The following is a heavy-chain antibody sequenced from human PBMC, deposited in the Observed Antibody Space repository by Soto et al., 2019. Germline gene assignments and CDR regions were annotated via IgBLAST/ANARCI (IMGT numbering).Heavy chain of an antibody. CDR1: GFTFAGCA. Sequence: PVEVSCKDSGFTFAGCAGRWVRQARGQSLEWMGRILVDSHNTKSAQKLTARVTISWDVSTSTAFTELRSLRSEDTAEYYCATDNNTSPFDYWGQGTLVTVSS. J-gene: IGHJ4*02. D-gene: IGHD1-26*01. V-gene: IGHV1-58*01. CDR3: ATDNNTSPFDY. CDR2: ILVDSHNT.